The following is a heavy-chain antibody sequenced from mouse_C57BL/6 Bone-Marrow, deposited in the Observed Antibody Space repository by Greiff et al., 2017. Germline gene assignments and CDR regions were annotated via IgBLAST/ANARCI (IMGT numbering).Heavy chain of an antibody. V-gene: IGHV1-55*01. CDR3: AQIAYYYGSSYWYVDV. Sequence: EDIYPGSGSTNYNEKFTSKATLTVDTSSSTAYMQLSSLTSEDSAVYYCAQIAYYYGSSYWYVDVWGTGTTVTGSS. CDR2: IYPGSGST. J-gene: IGHJ1*03. D-gene: IGHD1-1*01.